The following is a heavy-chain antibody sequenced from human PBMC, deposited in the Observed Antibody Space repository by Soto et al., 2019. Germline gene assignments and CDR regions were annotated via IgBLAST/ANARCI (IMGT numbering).Heavy chain of an antibody. CDR3: VRDGTKTLRDWLDP. CDR1: GASISGFY. Sequence: QVQLQESGPGLVKPSETLSLTCTVSGASISGFYWSWIRKSAGKGLEWLGRIYATGTTDYNPSLKSRVMMSVDTSKKQFSLKVRSATAAETAVYYCVRDGTKTLRDWLDPWGQGISVTVSS. V-gene: IGHV4-4*07. CDR2: IYATGTT. D-gene: IGHD1-1*01. J-gene: IGHJ5*02.